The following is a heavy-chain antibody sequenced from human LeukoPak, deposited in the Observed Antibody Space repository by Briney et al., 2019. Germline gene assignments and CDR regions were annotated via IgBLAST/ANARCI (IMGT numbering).Heavy chain of an antibody. V-gene: IGHV1-18*01. CDR2: INTHNGNT. CDR3: ARDTPQHLKRYDY. J-gene: IGHJ4*02. D-gene: IGHD6-13*01. CDR1: GYNFDKFG. Sequence: GASVKVSCKASGYNFDKFGIAWVRQAPGQGLEWMGWINTHNGNTKYAQQYQGRVTMTTDTSKSTVYMELRSLSSDATAVYFCARDTPQHLKRYDYWGQGTQVTVSS.